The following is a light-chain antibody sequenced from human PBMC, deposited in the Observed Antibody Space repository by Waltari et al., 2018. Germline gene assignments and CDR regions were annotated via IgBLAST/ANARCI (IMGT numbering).Light chain of an antibody. Sequence: DIQMTQSPPTPSASVRDTVPTTCRATRTISVWLAWFQQRPGRAPNCLVYKASVLHDGVPSRFTGSGSDTEFNFTISGLQPDDIATYFCQQYNSYPVTFGGGTKVQI. V-gene: IGKV1-5*03. J-gene: IGKJ4*01. CDR1: RTISVW. CDR2: KAS. CDR3: QQYNSYPVT.